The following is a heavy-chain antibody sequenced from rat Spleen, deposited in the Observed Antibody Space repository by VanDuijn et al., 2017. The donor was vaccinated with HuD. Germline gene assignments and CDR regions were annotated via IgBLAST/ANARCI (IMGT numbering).Heavy chain of an antibody. J-gene: IGHJ4*01. D-gene: IGHD1-11*01. CDR1: GFTFSSYG. CDR2: ISSSSGT. V-gene: IGHV5-62*01. Sequence: VQLVESGGGLVQPGKSLKLSCSASGFTFSSYGMHWIRQAPGKGLDWVAYISSSSGTVYADAVKGRFTISRDNAKNTLYLQLNSLKSEDTAIYYCARSGLTRGGRLRGVVDAWGQGASVTVSS. CDR3: ARSGLTRGGRLRGVVDA.